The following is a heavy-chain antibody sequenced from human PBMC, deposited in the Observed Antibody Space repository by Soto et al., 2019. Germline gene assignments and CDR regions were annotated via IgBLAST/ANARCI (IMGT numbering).Heavy chain of an antibody. V-gene: IGHV3-33*01. CDR3: ARDGDVNPGFGKDY. CDR1: GFTFSSYG. Sequence: QVQLVESGRGVVQPGRSLRLSWAASGFTFSSYGIHLFRQAAGKVLEWVAFSWDDGGNKFYAESVKGRFTISRDNSTNTLYLQLTSLSSEDTAMYYCARDGDVNPGFGKDYWGQGTLVTVSS. CDR2: SWDDGGNK. D-gene: IGHD3-16*01. J-gene: IGHJ4*02.